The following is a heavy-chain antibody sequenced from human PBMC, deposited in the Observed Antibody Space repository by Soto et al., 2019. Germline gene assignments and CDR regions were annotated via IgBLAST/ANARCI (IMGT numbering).Heavy chain of an antibody. Sequence: QVTLKESGPVLVKPTETLTLTCTVSGFSLSNARMGVSWIRQPPGKALEWLAHIFSNDEKSYSTSLKSRLTISKDTSKSQVVITMTNMDPVDTATYYCARIRRYYDILTGKYYYYGMDVWGQGTKVTVSS. CDR2: IFSNDEK. V-gene: IGHV2-26*01. CDR1: GFSLSNARMG. D-gene: IGHD3-9*01. J-gene: IGHJ6*02. CDR3: ARIRRYYDILTGKYYYYGMDV.